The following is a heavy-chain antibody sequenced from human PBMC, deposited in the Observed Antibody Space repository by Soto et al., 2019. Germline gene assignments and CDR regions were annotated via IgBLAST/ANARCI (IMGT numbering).Heavy chain of an antibody. J-gene: IGHJ5*02. CDR1: GFTFSSYW. CDR2: IKQDGSEK. D-gene: IGHD2-2*01. CDR3: ARDRSGYCSSTSCYGWFDP. V-gene: IGHV3-7*01. Sequence: GSLRLSCAASGFTFSSYWMSWVRQAPGKGLEWVANIKQDGSEKYYVDSVKGRFTISRDNAKNSLYLQMNSLRAEDTAVYYCARDRSGYCSSTSCYGWFDPWGQGSLVTVSS.